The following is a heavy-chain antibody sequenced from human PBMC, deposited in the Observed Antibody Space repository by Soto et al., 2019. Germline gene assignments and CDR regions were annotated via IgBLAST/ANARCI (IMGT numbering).Heavy chain of an antibody. CDR1: GFTFSSYA. J-gene: IGHJ4*02. CDR2: ISYDGSNK. D-gene: IGHD6-13*01. CDR3: ARDGYSTY. V-gene: IGHV3-30*14. Sequence: GGSLRLSCAASGFTFSSYAMHWVRQAPGKGLEWVAVISYDGSNKYYADSVKGRFTISRDNSKNTLYLQMNSLRAEDTAVYYCARDGYSTYWGQGTLVTVSS.